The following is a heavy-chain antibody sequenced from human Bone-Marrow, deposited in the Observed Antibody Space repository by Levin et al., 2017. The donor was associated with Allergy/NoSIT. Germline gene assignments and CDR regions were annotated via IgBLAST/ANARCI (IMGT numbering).Heavy chain of an antibody. V-gene: IGHV3-33*01. CDR2: IWHDGSKQ. CDR1: GFTFSNFG. Sequence: GGSLRLSCEGSGFTFSNFGMHWVRQTPGKGLEWVALIWHDGSKQYYGDSVKGRLTISRDNSKNTLYLQMSRLRAEDTALYFCARDQLTYNYDKSGFKQQERNFDLWGRGTLVTVSS. J-gene: IGHJ2*01. D-gene: IGHD3-22*01. CDR3: ARDQLTYNYDKSGFKQQERNFDL.